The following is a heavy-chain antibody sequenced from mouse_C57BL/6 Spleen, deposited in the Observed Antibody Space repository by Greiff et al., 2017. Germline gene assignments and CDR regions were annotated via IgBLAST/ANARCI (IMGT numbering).Heavy chain of an antibody. Sequence: VKLVESGAELVKPGASVKISCKASGYAFSSYWMNWVQQRPGKGLGWIGQIYPGDGDTNYNGKFKGKATLTADKSSSTAYMQLSSLTSEDSAVYCCARRLLYGSSSYYYAMDYWGQGTSVTVSS. CDR3: ARRLLYGSSSYYYAMDY. CDR2: IYPGDGDT. D-gene: IGHD1-1*01. J-gene: IGHJ4*01. CDR1: GYAFSSYW. V-gene: IGHV1-80*01.